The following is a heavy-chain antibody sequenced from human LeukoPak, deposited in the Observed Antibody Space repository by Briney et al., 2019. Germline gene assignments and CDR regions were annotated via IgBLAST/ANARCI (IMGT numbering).Heavy chain of an antibody. CDR1: GFTFNTYA. D-gene: IGHD1-26*01. J-gene: IGHJ4*02. CDR2: IWYDGSNK. V-gene: IGHV3-33*01. CDR3: ARELSGSGY. Sequence: GGSLRLSCAASGFTFNTYAIHWVRQAPGKGLEWVAVIWYDGSNKYYADSVGGRFTISRDNSKNTLYLQMNSLRAEDTAVYYCARELSGSGYWGQGTLVTVSS.